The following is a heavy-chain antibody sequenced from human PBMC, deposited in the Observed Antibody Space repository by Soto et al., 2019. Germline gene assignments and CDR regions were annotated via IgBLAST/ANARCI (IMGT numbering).Heavy chain of an antibody. CDR1: GFTFDDYA. V-gene: IGHV3-9*01. J-gene: IGHJ6*02. CDR3: PRDALTIVRGVISYYGMDV. D-gene: IGHD3-10*01. Sequence: EVQLVESGGGLVQPGRSLRLSCAASGFTFDDYAMHWVRQAPGKGLEWVSGISWHSGSIGYADSVKGRFTISRDNAKNSLYLQMNSLRAEDTALYYWPRDALTIVRGVISYYGMDVWGQGTTVTVSS. CDR2: ISWHSGSI.